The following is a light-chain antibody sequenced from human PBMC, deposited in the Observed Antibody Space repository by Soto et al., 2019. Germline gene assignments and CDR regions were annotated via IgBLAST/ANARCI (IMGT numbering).Light chain of an antibody. V-gene: IGKV4-1*01. CDR3: QQYYTTPIT. CDR2: WAS. CDR1: QSILYSSDIKNS. Sequence: DIVMTQSPDSLAVSLGERATINCKSSQSILYSSDIKNSLAWYQQKPGQPPKLLIYWASTRESGVPDRFSGSGSGTDFTLTISSLQAEDVAVYYCQQYYTTPITFGQGTRLEIK. J-gene: IGKJ5*01.